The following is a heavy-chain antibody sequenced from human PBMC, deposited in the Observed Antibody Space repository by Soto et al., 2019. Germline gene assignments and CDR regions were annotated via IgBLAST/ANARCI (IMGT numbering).Heavy chain of an antibody. Sequence: GGSLRLSCAASGFTFSSYAMSWVRQAPGKGLEWVSAISGSGGSTYYADSAKGRFTISRDNSKNTLYLQMNSLRAEDTAVYYCAKVNRYSRSIPDAFDIWGQGTMVTVSS. D-gene: IGHD6-13*01. CDR1: GFTFSSYA. CDR3: AKVNRYSRSIPDAFDI. CDR2: ISGSGGST. J-gene: IGHJ3*02. V-gene: IGHV3-23*01.